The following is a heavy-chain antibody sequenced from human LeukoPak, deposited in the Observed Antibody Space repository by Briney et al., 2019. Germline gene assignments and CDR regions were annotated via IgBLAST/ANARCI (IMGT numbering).Heavy chain of an antibody. CDR2: IYSGGST. J-gene: IGHJ4*02. CDR3: ARDGPNPEKYCSGGSCYRAFDY. CDR1: GFTFSSYW. Sequence: GGSLRLSCAASGFTFSSYWMHWVRQAPGKGLVWVSVIYSGGSTYYADSVKGRFTISRDNSKNTLYLQMNSLRAEDTAVYYCARDGPNPEKYCSGGSCYRAFDYWGQGTLVTVSS. V-gene: IGHV3-66*02. D-gene: IGHD2-15*01.